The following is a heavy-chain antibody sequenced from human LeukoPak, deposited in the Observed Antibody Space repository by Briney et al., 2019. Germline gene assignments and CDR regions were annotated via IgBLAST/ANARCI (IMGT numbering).Heavy chain of an antibody. J-gene: IGHJ6*03. CDR1: GGTFSSYA. V-gene: IGHV1-69*01. CDR3: ARGPMVRGVTPYYMDV. D-gene: IGHD3-10*01. Sequence: GSSVKVSCKASGGTFSSYAISWVRQAPGQGLEWMGGIIPIFGIANYAQKFQGRVTITADESTSTAYMELSSLRSEDTAVHYCARGPMVRGVTPYYMDVWGKGTTVTVSS. CDR2: IIPIFGIA.